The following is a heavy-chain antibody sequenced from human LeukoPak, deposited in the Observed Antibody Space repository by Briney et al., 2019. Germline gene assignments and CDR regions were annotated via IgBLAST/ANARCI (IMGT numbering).Heavy chain of an antibody. CDR1: GYTLTKLS. D-gene: IGHD2-2*01. Sequence: ASVKVSCKVSGYTLTKLSMHWVRQAPGKGLEWMGGFDPEDGETIYAQKFQGRVAMTEDTFTDTAYMELSSLRSEDTAVYFCATALYMSPALLLYYFDYWGQGTLVTVSS. J-gene: IGHJ4*02. CDR3: ATALYMSPALLLYYFDY. V-gene: IGHV1-24*01. CDR2: FDPEDGET.